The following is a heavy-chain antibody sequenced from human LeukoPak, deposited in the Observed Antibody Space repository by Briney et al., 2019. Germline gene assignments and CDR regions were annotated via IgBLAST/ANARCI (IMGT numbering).Heavy chain of an antibody. D-gene: IGHD5-18*01. CDR2: ISGSGGST. CDR3: AKAGYSYGYSRAIPDY. V-gene: IGHV3-23*01. J-gene: IGHJ4*02. Sequence: PGGSLRLSCAASGFTFSNYAMSWVRQAPGKGLEWVSAISGSGGSTYYADSVKGRFTISRDNSKNTLYLQMNSLRAEDTAVYYCAKAGYSYGYSRAIPDYWGQGTLVTVSS. CDR1: GFTFSNYA.